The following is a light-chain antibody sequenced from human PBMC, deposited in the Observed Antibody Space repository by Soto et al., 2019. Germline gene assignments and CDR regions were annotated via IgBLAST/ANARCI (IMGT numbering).Light chain of an antibody. CDR1: QSVSSS. J-gene: IGKJ4*01. CDR2: DAS. V-gene: IGKV3-15*01. Sequence: EIVMTQSPATLSVSPGDRATLSCRASQSVSSSLAWYQQIPGQAPRLLIYDASTRATGIPARFGGSGSGTEFTLTISSLQSEDFAVYYCQQYNNWPPLTFGGGTKVESN. CDR3: QQYNNWPPLT.